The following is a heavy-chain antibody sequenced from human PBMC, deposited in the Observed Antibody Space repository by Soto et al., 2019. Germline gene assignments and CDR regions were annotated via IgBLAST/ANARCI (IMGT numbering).Heavy chain of an antibody. CDR3: ANGGYYYDSSGYYTGSYYYYGMDV. CDR2: IIPIFGTA. D-gene: IGHD3-22*01. Sequence: SVKVSCKASGGTFSSYSISWVRQAPGQGLEWMGGIIPIFGTANYAQKFQGRVTITADESTSTAYMELSSLRSEDTAVYYCANGGYYYDSSGYYTGSYYYYGMDVWGQGTTVTVSS. CDR1: GGTFSSYS. V-gene: IGHV1-69*13. J-gene: IGHJ6*02.